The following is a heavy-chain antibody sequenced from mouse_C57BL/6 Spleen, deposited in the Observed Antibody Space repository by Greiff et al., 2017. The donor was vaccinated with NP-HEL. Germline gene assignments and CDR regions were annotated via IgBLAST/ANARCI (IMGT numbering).Heavy chain of an antibody. D-gene: IGHD1-1*01. CDR1: GFNIKDDY. CDR3: TYYGSSYSAWFAY. CDR2: IDPENGDT. V-gene: IGHV14-4*01. J-gene: IGHJ3*01. Sequence: VQLQQSGAELVRPGASVKLPCTASGFNIKDDYMHWVKQRPEQGLEWIGWIDPENGDTEYASKFQGKATITADTSSNTAHLQLSSLTSEDTAVYYCTYYGSSYSAWFAYWGQGTLVTVSA.